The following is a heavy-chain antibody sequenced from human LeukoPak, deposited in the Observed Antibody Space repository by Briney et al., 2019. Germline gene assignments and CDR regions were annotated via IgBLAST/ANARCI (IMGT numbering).Heavy chain of an antibody. CDR3: ASEAFCASGNCYLQRVAS. CDR1: VYTFNAYY. Sequence: ASVKVSCKPSVYTFNAYYMHWVRQAPGQGLEWVGWIDPKTGNTRYAQKFQGRVTITRDTPIGTVYMELRSLKSDDTAVYYCASEAFCASGNCYLQRVASWGPGTLVTVSS. V-gene: IGHV1-2*02. J-gene: IGHJ4*02. CDR2: IDPKTGNT. D-gene: IGHD3-22*01.